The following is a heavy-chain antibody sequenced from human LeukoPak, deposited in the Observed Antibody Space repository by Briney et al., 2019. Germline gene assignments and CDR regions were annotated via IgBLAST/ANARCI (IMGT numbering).Heavy chain of an antibody. D-gene: IGHD3-9*01. V-gene: IGHV3-30-3*01. CDR2: ISYDGSNK. CDR1: GFTFSSYA. J-gene: IGHJ4*02. Sequence: GGSLRLSCAASGFTFSSYAMHWVRQAPGKGLEWVAVISYDGSNKYYADSVKGRFTISRDNSKNTLYLQMNSLRAEDTAVYYCARDPARYFDWLLSYFDYWGQGTLVTVSS. CDR3: ARDPARYFDWLLSYFDY.